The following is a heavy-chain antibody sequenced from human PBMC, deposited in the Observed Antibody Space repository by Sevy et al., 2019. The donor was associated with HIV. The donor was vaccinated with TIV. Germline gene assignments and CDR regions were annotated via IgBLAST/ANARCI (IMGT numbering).Heavy chain of an antibody. D-gene: IGHD3-3*01. V-gene: IGHV3-23*01. J-gene: IGHJ6*03. Sequence: GGSLRLSCAASEFTFSSYAMSWVRQAPGKGLEWVSGINSSGGSTYYADSVKGRFTISRDNSKNTLYLQMSSLRPEDTAVYFCAKNPVEWLGYNYYYMDVWGKGATVTVSS. CDR1: EFTFSSYA. CDR2: INSSGGST. CDR3: AKNPVEWLGYNYYYMDV.